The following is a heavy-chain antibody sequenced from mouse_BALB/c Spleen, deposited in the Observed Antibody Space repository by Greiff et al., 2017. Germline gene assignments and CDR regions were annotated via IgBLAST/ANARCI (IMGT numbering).Heavy chain of an antibody. D-gene: IGHD2-3*01. CDR2: ISSGGSYT. J-gene: IGHJ4*01. CDR3: ASHYDGYYYYAMDY. CDR1: GFTFSSYA. V-gene: IGHV5-9-3*01. Sequence: EVHLVESGGGLVKPGGSLKLSCAASGFTFSSYAMSWVRQTPEKRLEWVATISSGGSYTYYPDSVQGRFTISRDTAKNTLYLQMSSLRSEDTAMYYGASHYDGYYYYAMDYWGQGTSVTVSS.